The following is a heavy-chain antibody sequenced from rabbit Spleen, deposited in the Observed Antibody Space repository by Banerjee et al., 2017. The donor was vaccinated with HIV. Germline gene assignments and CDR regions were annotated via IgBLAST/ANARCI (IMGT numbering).Heavy chain of an antibody. Sequence: QEHLEESGGDLVKPEGSLTLTCTASGFSFSSNYWIWWVRQAPGKGLEWIAFIGSSSGSTYYASWAKGRFTISKTSSTTVTLQMTSLTAADTATYFCARALSGGWGVGFGLWGPGTLVTVS. V-gene: IGHV1S45*01. CDR3: ARALSGGWGVGFGL. CDR2: IGSSSGST. D-gene: IGHD4-1*01. CDR1: GFSFSSNYW. J-gene: IGHJ4*01.